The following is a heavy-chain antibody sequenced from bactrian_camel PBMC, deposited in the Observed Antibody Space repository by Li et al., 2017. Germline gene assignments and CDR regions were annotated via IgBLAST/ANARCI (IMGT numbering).Heavy chain of an antibody. D-gene: IGHD1*01. Sequence: QVQLVESGGGSVQAGESLRLACTGSGFTFRTSRMGWYRQSPRNPCEMVSNVNSDGTTVYDDSVKGRFTISRDNAKSAVYLQMDNLQPEDTAVYHCVVDGPPKCFRVPPFSDYWGQGTQVTVS. CDR3: VVDGPPKCFRVPPFSDY. CDR1: GFTFRTSR. CDR2: VNSDGTT. V-gene: IGHV3S53*01. J-gene: IGHJ4*01.